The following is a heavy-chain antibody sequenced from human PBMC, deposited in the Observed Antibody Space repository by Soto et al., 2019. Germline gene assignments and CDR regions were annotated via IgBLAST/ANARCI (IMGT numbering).Heavy chain of an antibody. Sequence: QVQLVESGGGVVQPGRSLRLSCAASGFTFSSYAMHWVRQAPGKGLEWVAVISYDGSNKYYADSVKGRFTISRDNSKNTLYLQMSSLRAEDTAVYYCARDNAVVVVAAPDYWGQGSLVTASS. D-gene: IGHD2-15*01. CDR3: ARDNAVVVVAAPDY. CDR1: GFTFSSYA. V-gene: IGHV3-30-3*01. J-gene: IGHJ4*02. CDR2: ISYDGSNK.